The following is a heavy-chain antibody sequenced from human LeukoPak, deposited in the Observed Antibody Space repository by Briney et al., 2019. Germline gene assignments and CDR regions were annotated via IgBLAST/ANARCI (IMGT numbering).Heavy chain of an antibody. D-gene: IGHD5-18*01. CDR1: GFTFSSYE. V-gene: IGHV3-48*01. CDR3: ARSPSGTWIQLWPRTDYYYMDV. CDR2: ISSSSSTI. Sequence: PGGSLRLSCAASGFTFSSYEMNWVRQAPGKGLEWVSYISSSSSTIYYADSVKGRFTISRDNAKNSLYLQMNSLRAEDTAVYYCARSPSGTWIQLWPRTDYYYMDVWGKGTTVTVSS. J-gene: IGHJ6*03.